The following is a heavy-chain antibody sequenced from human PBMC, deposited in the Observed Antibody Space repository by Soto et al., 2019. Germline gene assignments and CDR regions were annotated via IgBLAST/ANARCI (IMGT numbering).Heavy chain of an antibody. CDR1: GFTFSSYS. D-gene: IGHD3-22*01. J-gene: IGHJ3*02. CDR2: ISSSSSYI. V-gene: IGHV3-21*01. Sequence: GGSLRLSCAASGFTFSSYSMNWVRQAPGKGLGWVSSISSSSSYIYYADSVKGRFTISRDNAKNSLYLQMNSLRAEDTAVYYCASDRPHYYDSSVSGAFDIWGQGTMVTVSS. CDR3: ASDRPHYYDSSVSGAFDI.